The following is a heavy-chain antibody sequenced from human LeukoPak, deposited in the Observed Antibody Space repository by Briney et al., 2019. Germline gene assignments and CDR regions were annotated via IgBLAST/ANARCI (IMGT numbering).Heavy chain of an antibody. Sequence: TGGSLRLSCAASGVTFSSDAMSWGRQAPGKGLEWVSAISGSGGSTYYADSVKGRFTISRDNSKNTLYLQMNSLRAEDTAVYYCATSGYSYGYVDYWGQGTLVTVSS. J-gene: IGHJ4*02. D-gene: IGHD5-18*01. CDR2: ISGSGGST. CDR1: GVTFSSDA. V-gene: IGHV3-23*01. CDR3: ATSGYSYGYVDY.